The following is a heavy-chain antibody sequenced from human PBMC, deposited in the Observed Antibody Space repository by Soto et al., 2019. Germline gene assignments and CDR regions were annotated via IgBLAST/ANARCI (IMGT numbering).Heavy chain of an antibody. D-gene: IGHD5-12*01. J-gene: IGHJ4*02. V-gene: IGHV3-23*01. CDR3: AKYLRPDSRYDLDF. CDR2: IVGNAGST. Sequence: EVQLLESGGGLVQPGGSLRLSCAASGFGFPTYAMNWFRQAPGKGLEWVAVIVGNAGSTDYADSVKGRFTISRDNSNNILYLQMNSLRVEDTAIYYCAKYLRPDSRYDLDFWGQGTLVTVSS. CDR1: GFGFPTYA.